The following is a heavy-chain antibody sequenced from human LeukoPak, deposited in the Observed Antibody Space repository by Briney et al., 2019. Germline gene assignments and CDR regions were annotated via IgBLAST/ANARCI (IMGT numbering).Heavy chain of an antibody. D-gene: IGHD1-26*01. J-gene: IGHJ3*02. Sequence: ASVTVSFKASGYTFTSYGISWVRQAPGQGLEWMGWISAYNGNTNYAQKLQGRVTMTTDTSTSTAYMELRSLRSDDTAVYYCARAHWELLQAFDIWGQGTMVTVSS. V-gene: IGHV1-18*01. CDR1: GYTFTSYG. CDR2: ISAYNGNT. CDR3: ARAHWELLQAFDI.